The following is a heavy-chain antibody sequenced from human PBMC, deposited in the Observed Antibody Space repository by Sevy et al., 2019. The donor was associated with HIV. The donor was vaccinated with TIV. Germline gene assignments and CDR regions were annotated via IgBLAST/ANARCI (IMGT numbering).Heavy chain of an antibody. Sequence: GGSLRLSCAASGFTFSSYGMHWVRQAPGKGLEWVAVIWYDGSNKYYADSVKGRFTISRDNSKNTLYLQMNSLRAEDTAGYYCARVVGGYYDSSGYYGDDAFDIWGQGTMVTVSS. V-gene: IGHV3-33*01. CDR1: GFTFSSYG. CDR3: ARVVGGYYDSSGYYGDDAFDI. D-gene: IGHD3-22*01. CDR2: IWYDGSNK. J-gene: IGHJ3*02.